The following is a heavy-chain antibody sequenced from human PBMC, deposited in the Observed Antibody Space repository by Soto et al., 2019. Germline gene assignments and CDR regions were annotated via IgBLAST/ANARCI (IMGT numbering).Heavy chain of an antibody. CDR1: GFTFSSHG. V-gene: IGHV3-30-3*01. CDR3: ARDWAIGGTYLGMDD. CDR2: ISYDGSKT. Sequence: QVQLVESGGGMVQPGRSLRLSCAASGFTFSSHGIHWVRQAPGKGLEWVTFISYDGSKTYYADSVKGRFTISRDNSQNTLYLQMNSLRPEDTAVYFCARDWAIGGTYLGMDDWGQGTLVTVSS. D-gene: IGHD1-26*01. J-gene: IGHJ4*02.